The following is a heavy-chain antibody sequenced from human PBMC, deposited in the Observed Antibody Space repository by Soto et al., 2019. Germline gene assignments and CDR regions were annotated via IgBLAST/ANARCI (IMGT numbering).Heavy chain of an antibody. V-gene: IGHV4-30-4*01. CDR1: GGSISSGDYY. J-gene: IGHJ6*02. Sequence: SETLSLTCTVSGGSISSGDYYWSWIRQPPGKVLEWIVYIYYSGSTYYNPSLKSRVTISLDTSNNQFSLKLSSVTSSYTAVYYCAXDXEGYSYGFVRAYYYGMDVWGQGTTVTVSS. CDR2: IYYSGST. CDR3: AXDXEGYSYGFVRAYYYGMDV. D-gene: IGHD5-18*01.